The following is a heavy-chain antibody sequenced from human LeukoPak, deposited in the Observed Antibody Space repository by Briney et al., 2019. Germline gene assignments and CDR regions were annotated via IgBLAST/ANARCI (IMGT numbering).Heavy chain of an antibody. V-gene: IGHV1-18*01. J-gene: IGHJ4*02. D-gene: IGHD3-22*01. CDR1: GYTFTSYG. CDR3: ARDFAPHYYDSSGLDY. CDR2: ISAYNGNT. Sequence: ASVKVSCKASGYTFTSYGISWVRQAPGQGLEWMGWISAYNGNTNYAQKLQGRVTMTTDTSTSTAYMELSSLRSEDTAVYYCARDFAPHYYDSSGLDYWGQGTLVTVSS.